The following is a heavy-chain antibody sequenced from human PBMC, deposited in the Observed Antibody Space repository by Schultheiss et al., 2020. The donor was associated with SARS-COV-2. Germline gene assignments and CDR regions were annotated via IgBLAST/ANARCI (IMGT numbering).Heavy chain of an antibody. V-gene: IGHV1-69*13. CDR3: ARTEDIVVVPADMGSGMDV. CDR2: IIPIFGTA. D-gene: IGHD2-2*01. Sequence: SVKVSCKASGYTFTSYGISWVRQAPGQGLEWMGGIIPIFGTANYAQKFQGRVTITADESTSTAYMELSSLRSEDTAVYYCARTEDIVVVPADMGSGMDVWGQGTTVTVSS. CDR1: GYTFTSYG. J-gene: IGHJ6*02.